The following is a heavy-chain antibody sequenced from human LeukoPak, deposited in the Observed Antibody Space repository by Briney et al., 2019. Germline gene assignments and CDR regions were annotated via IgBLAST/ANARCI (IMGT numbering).Heavy chain of an antibody. J-gene: IGHJ4*02. D-gene: IGHD6-13*01. Sequence: GGSLRLSCAAPGFTFSDYYMSWIRQAPGKGLEWVSYISSSGNTIYYADSVKGRFTISRDNAKNSLHLQMNSLRVEDTAVYYCAKGRGSSSWYYFDYWGQGTLVTVSS. CDR1: GFTFSDYY. V-gene: IGHV3-11*01. CDR3: AKGRGSSSWYYFDY. CDR2: ISSSGNTI.